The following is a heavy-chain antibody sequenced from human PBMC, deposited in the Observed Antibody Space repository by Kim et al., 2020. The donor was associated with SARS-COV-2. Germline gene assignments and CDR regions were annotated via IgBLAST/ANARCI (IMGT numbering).Heavy chain of an antibody. J-gene: IGHJ5*02. CDR1: GFTFSSYG. Sequence: GGSLRLSCAASGFTFSSYGMHWVRQAPGKGLEWVAVISYDGSNKYYADSVKGRFTISRDNSKNTLYLQMNSLRAEDTAVYYCARSGYCSSTSCPFFDPWGQGTLVTVSS. V-gene: IGHV3-33*05. CDR2: ISYDGSNK. CDR3: ARSGYCSSTSCPFFDP. D-gene: IGHD2-2*01.